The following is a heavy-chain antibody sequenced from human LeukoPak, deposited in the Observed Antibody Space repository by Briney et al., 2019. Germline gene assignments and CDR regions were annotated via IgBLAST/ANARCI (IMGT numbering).Heavy chain of an antibody. J-gene: IGHJ5*02. CDR3: ARGSDYYDTQSGEIDP. CDR2: IYYSGST. D-gene: IGHD3-22*01. V-gene: IGHV4-31*03. CDR1: GGSISSGGYY. Sequence: PSETLSLTCTVSGGSISSGGYYWSWIRQHPGKGLEWIGYIYYSGSTYYNPSLKSRVTISVDTSKNQFSLKLSSVTAADTAVYYCARGSDYYDTQSGEIDPWGQGTLVTVSS.